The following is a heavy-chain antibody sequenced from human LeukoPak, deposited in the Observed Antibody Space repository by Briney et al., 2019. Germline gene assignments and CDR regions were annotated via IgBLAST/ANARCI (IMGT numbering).Heavy chain of an antibody. CDR2: INSDGSST. CDR1: GFTFSSYG. J-gene: IGHJ5*02. CDR3: ARGYYDILSGYEPFDP. D-gene: IGHD3-9*01. V-gene: IGHV3-74*01. Sequence: PGGSLRLSCAASGFTFSSYGMHWVRQAPGKGLVWVSRINSDGSSTSHADSVKGRFTISRDNAKNTLYLQMNSLRAEDTAVYYCARGYYDILSGYEPFDPWGQGTLVTVSS.